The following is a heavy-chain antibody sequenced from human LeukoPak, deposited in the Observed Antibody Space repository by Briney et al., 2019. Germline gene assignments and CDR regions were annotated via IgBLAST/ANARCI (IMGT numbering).Heavy chain of an antibody. V-gene: IGHV3-53*01. J-gene: IGHJ4*02. D-gene: IGHD2-15*01. CDR3: ARDTPIIGTRYFDS. Sequence: GGSLRLSCAASGFTVSSNYMSWVRQAPGKGLEWVSVIYSGGSTYYADSVKGRFTISRDNSKNTLYLQMNSVRAEDTAVYYCARDTPIIGTRYFDSWGQGTLVTVSS. CDR1: GFTVSSNY. CDR2: IYSGGST.